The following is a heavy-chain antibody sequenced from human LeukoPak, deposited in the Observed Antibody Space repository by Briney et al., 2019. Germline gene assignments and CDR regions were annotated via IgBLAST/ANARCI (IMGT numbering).Heavy chain of an antibody. D-gene: IGHD1-26*01. CDR3: ARGSETYWDWPFC. J-gene: IGHJ4*02. V-gene: IGHV4-34*01. CDR2: INHSGST. CDR1: GGSFSGYY. Sequence: PSETLSLTCAVYGGSFSGYYWSWIRQPPGKGLEWIGEINHSGSTNYNPSLKSRVTISVDTSKNQFSLKLSSVTAADTAVYYCARGSETYWDWPFCWGQGTLVTVSS.